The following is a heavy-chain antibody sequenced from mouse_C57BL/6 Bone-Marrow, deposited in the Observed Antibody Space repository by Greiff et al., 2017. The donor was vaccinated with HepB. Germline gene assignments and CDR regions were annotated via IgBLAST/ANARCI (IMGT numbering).Heavy chain of an antibody. CDR2: ISSGSSTI. V-gene: IGHV5-17*01. J-gene: IGHJ3*01. Sequence: DVMLVESGGGLVKPGGSLKLSCAASGFTFSDYGMHWVRQAPEKGLEWVAYISSGSSTIYYADTVKGRFTISRDNAKNTLFLQMTSLRSEDTAMYYCARSDAPWFAYWGQGTLVTVSA. CDR3: ARSDAPWFAY. CDR1: GFTFSDYG.